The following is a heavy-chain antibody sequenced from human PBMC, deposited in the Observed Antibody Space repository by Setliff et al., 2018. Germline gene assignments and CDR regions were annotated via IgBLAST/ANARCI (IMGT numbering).Heavy chain of an antibody. Sequence: LRLSCAASGFTFDDYAMHWVRQAPGKGLEWVSGISWNSGSIGYADSVKGRFTISRDNAKNSLYLQMNSLRAEDTAVYYCARSYGSGSYHYYYGMDVWGQGTTVTVSS. D-gene: IGHD3-10*01. CDR3: ARSYGSGSYHYYYGMDV. CDR2: ISWNSGSI. CDR1: GFTFDDYA. J-gene: IGHJ6*02. V-gene: IGHV3-9*01.